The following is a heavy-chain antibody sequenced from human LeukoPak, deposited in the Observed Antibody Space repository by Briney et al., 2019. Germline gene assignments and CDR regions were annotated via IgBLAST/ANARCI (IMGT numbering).Heavy chain of an antibody. Sequence: PGGSLRLSCAASGFSLSDYTMNWVRQAPGKGLEWVSSISGGGRSIYYVDSVKGRFTISRDNAENSLYLQMNSLRAEDTAVYYCARDYFYCGGDCFVDYWGRGTLVTVSS. CDR3: ARDYFYCGGDCFVDY. CDR2: ISGGGRSI. CDR1: GFSLSDYT. V-gene: IGHV3-21*01. D-gene: IGHD2-21*02. J-gene: IGHJ4*02.